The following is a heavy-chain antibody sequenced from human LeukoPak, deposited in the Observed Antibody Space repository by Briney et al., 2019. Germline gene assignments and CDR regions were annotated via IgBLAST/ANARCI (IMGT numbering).Heavy chain of an antibody. V-gene: IGHV3-23*01. CDR3: AKGDHVLATSSDRVFEY. CDR2: ISSSGGDT. CDR1: GLTFSSYT. J-gene: IGHJ4*02. Sequence: GGSLRLSCAASGLTFSSYTMNWVRQAPGKGLEWVSAISSSGGDTYYADSVKGRFTISRDNFKNTLCLQMNSLRAEDTAVYYCAKGDHVLATSSDRVFEYWGQGTLVTVSS. D-gene: IGHD5-12*01.